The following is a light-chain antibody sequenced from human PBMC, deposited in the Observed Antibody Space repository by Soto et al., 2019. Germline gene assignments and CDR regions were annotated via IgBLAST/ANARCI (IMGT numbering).Light chain of an antibody. CDR1: SRDVGHYKY. Sequence: QSVLTQPPSASGSPGQSVTISCTGTSRDVGHYKYVSWYQHHPGKVPKLMIYEVTKRPSGVPDRFSGSESANTASLTVSGLQAEDEADYYCSSYAGGKRVFGTGTKVTVL. J-gene: IGLJ1*01. CDR3: SSYAGGKRV. CDR2: EVT. V-gene: IGLV2-8*01.